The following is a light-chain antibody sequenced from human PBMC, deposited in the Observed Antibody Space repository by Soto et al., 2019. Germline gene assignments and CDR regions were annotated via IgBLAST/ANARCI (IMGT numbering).Light chain of an antibody. CDR2: EVH. CDR1: SSDIGAYDY. Sequence: QSALTQPASLSGSPGQSITISCTGTSSDIGAYDYVSWFQHHPGQAPKLMISEVHNRPSGVSNRSPASNSGNTTSLTISGLQVEAEAADSCFSFRTTSTHVFGTGTKVTV. V-gene: IGLV2-14*01. CDR3: FSFRTTSTHV. J-gene: IGLJ1*01.